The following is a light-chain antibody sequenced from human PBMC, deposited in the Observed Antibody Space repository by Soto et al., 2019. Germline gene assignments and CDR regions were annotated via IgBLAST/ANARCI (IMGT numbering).Light chain of an antibody. CDR2: EVT. Sequence: QSVLTQPPSVSGSPGQSITISCTGTSSDVGDYNRVSWYQHHPGKAPKLMIFEVTNRPSGISDRFSGFKSGSTASLTISELQPDDEADYYCISVTPSTTTHRGFCGGTKLTVL. CDR3: ISVTPSTTTHRG. CDR1: SSDVGDYNR. J-gene: IGLJ3*02. V-gene: IGLV2-14*01.